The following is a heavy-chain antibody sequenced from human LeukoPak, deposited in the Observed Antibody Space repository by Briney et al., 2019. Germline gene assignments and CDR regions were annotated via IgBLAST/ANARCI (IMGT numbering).Heavy chain of an antibody. D-gene: IGHD6-13*01. CDR3: AKGSVAAVVTFIDF. CDR2: ISGSGGST. Sequence: GGSLRLSCAASGFTFSRYAMNWVRQAPGKGLEWVSVISGSGGSTYYADSVKGRFTISRDNSKNTLFLQMNSLRAEDTAVYYCAKGSVAAVVTFIDFWGQGTLVTVSS. J-gene: IGHJ4*02. CDR1: GFTFSRYA. V-gene: IGHV3-23*01.